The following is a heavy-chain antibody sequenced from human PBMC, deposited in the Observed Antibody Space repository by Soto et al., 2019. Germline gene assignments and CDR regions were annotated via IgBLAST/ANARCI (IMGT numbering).Heavy chain of an antibody. J-gene: IGHJ6*02. CDR3: ARDQAVAGTRRNYGMDV. V-gene: IGHV3-7*05. CDR1: GFTFSSYW. CDR2: IKQDGSEK. D-gene: IGHD6-19*01. Sequence: GGSLRLSCAASGFTFSSYWMSWVRQAPGKGLEWVANIKQDGSEKYYVDSVKGRFTISRDNAKNSLYLQMNSLRAEDTAVYYCARDQAVAGTRRNYGMDVWGQGTTVTVSS.